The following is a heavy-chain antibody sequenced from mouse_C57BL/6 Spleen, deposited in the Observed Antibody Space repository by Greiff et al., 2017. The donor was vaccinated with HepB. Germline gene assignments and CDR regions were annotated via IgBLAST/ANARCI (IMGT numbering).Heavy chain of an antibody. CDR1: GYTFTSYT. J-gene: IGHJ2*01. Sequence: VQGVESGAELARPGASVKMSCKASGYTFTSYTMHWVKQRPGQGLEWIGYINPSSGYTKYNQKFKDKATLTADKSSSTAYMQLSSLTSEDSAVYYCAGDSSGYVWGQGTTLTVSS. CDR2: INPSSGYT. V-gene: IGHV1-4*01. D-gene: IGHD3-2*02. CDR3: AGDSSGYV.